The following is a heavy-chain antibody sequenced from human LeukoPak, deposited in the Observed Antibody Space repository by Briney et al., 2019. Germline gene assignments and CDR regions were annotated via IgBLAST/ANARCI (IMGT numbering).Heavy chain of an antibody. CDR2: INAGNGNT. CDR3: ATGISAVATGNFDY. Sequence: ASVKVSCKASGYTFTSYAMHWVRQAPGQRLEWMGWINAGNGNTKYSQKFQGRVTTTRDTSASTAYMELSTLRSEDTAVYYCATGISAVATGNFDYWGQGTLVTVSS. V-gene: IGHV1-3*01. J-gene: IGHJ4*02. D-gene: IGHD6-19*01. CDR1: GYTFTSYA.